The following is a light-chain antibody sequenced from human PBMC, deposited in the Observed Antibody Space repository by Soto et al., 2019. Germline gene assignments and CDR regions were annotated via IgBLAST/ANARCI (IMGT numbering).Light chain of an antibody. CDR3: YSYAGISDV. J-gene: IGLJ1*01. V-gene: IGLV2-11*01. Sequence: QSAPTQPRSVSGSPGQSVTISCTGTSSDVGSYNYVSWYQQHPGKAPKLMIYDVSKRPSGVPDRFSGSKSGNTASLTISGLQAEDEADYYCYSYAGISDVFGTGTKVTVL. CDR2: DVS. CDR1: SSDVGSYNY.